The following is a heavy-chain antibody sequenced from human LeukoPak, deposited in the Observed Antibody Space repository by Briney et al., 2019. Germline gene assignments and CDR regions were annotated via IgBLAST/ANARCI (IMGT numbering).Heavy chain of an antibody. Sequence: SETLSLTCAVYGGSFSDYYWSWIRQPPGKGLEWIGYIYYSGSTYYNPSLKSRVTISVDTSKNQFSLKLSSVTAADTAVYYCARGGDNNWFDPWGQGTLVTVSS. CDR1: GGSFSDYY. J-gene: IGHJ5*02. CDR2: IYYSGST. V-gene: IGHV4-30-4*01. D-gene: IGHD4-17*01. CDR3: ARGGDNNWFDP.